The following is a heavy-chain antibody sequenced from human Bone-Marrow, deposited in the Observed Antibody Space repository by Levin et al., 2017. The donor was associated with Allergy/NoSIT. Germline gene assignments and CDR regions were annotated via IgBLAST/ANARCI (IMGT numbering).Heavy chain of an antibody. V-gene: IGHV1-69*13. Sequence: SVKVSCKASGGTFSSYAISWVRQAPGQGLEWMGGIIPIFGTANYAQKFQGRVTITADESTSTAYMELSSLRSEDTAVYYCARDLAGYNWNDDRGAFDSWGQGTMVTVSS. CDR2: IIPIFGTA. CDR3: ARDLAGYNWNDDRGAFDS. D-gene: IGHD1-20*01. CDR1: GGTFSSYA. J-gene: IGHJ3*02.